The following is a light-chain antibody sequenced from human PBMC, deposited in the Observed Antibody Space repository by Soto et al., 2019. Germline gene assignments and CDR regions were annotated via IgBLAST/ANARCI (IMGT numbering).Light chain of an antibody. CDR1: SGHSSYA. V-gene: IGLV4-69*01. J-gene: IGLJ2*01. CDR2: VNNDGSH. Sequence: QLVLTQSPSASASLGASVKLTCTLSSGHSSYAIAWHQQQPEKGPRYLMKVNNDGSHNKGDGIPDRFSGSSSGAERYLTISSLQSEDEADYYCQTWGTDXSVXXXGGXKXTVL. CDR3: QTWGTDXSVX.